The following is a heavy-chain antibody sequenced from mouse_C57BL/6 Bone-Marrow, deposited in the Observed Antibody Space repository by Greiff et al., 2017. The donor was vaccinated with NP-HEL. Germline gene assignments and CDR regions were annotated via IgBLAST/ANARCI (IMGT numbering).Heavy chain of an antibody. CDR1: GYAFTNYL. J-gene: IGHJ3*01. V-gene: IGHV1-54*01. CDR3: ARSFFAY. CDR2: INPGSGGT. Sequence: QVQLKESGAELVRPGTSVKVSCKASGYAFTNYLIEWVKQRPGQGLEWIGVINPGSGGTNYNEKFKGKATLTADKSSSTAYMQLSSLTSEDSAVYFCARSFFAYWGQGTLVTVSA.